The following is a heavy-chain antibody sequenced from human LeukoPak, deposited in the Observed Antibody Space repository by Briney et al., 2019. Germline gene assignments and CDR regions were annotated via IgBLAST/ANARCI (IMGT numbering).Heavy chain of an antibody. CDR3: ARDLVGSGWYFGDAFDI. CDR2: INSDGSST. CDR1: GFTFSSYW. V-gene: IGHV3-74*01. J-gene: IGHJ3*02. D-gene: IGHD6-19*01. Sequence: GGSLRLSCAASGFTFSSYWMHWVRQAPGKGLVWVSRINSDGSSTSYADSVKGRLTISRDNAKNTLYLQMNSLRAEDTAVYYCARDLVGSGWYFGDAFDIWGQGTMVTVSS.